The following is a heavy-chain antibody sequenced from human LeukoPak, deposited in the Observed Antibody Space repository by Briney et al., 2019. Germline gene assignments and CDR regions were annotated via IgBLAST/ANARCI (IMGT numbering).Heavy chain of an antibody. D-gene: IGHD3-22*01. V-gene: IGHV3-23*01. CDR1: GITFSSYG. CDR2: ISGSGGST. J-gene: IGHJ1*01. Sequence: PGGSLRLSCAASGITFSSYGMSWVRQAPGKGLEWVSAISGSGGSTYYADSVKGRFTISRDNSKNTLYLQMNSLRAEDTAVYYCAKSSTNSGYYYFQHWGQGTLVTVSS. CDR3: AKSSTNSGYYYFQH.